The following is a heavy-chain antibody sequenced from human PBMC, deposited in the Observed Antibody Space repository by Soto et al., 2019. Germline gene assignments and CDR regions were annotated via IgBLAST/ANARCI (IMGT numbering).Heavy chain of an antibody. CDR1: GFTFTSYA. D-gene: IGHD6-6*01. V-gene: IGHV3-23*01. J-gene: IGHJ5*02. CDR2: ISGSGGST. CDR3: AKDPYQYSPNWFDP. Sequence: GGSLKLSSAASGFTFTSYAMSWVRPAPGRAMEWVRAISGSGGSTYYQDSGKVRFTVSRDNTKNPPYLQMNSLRAEDTAVYYCAKDPYQYSPNWFDPWGQGTLVTV.